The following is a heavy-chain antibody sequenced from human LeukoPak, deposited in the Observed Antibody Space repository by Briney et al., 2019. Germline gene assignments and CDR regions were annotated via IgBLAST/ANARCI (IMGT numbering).Heavy chain of an antibody. J-gene: IGHJ3*02. CDR3: ARAEGLRDSSGYYYEYRGFEI. Sequence: PSETLSLTCTVSGDSISGYYWSWIRQSAGKGLEWIGRIYTSGSTKYNPSLKSRVTMSVDTSKNQFSLKLTSVTAADTAVYYCARAEGLRDSSGYYYEYRGFEIWGQGTMVTVSS. CDR1: GDSISGYY. CDR2: IYTSGST. D-gene: IGHD3-22*01. V-gene: IGHV4-4*07.